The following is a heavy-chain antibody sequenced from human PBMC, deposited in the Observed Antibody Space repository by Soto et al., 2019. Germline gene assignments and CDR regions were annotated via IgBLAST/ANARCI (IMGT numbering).Heavy chain of an antibody. Sequence: ASVKVSCKASGYTFTGYYMHWVRQAPGQGLEWMGWINPNSGGTNYAQKFQGRVTMTRDTSISTAYMELSRLRSDDTAVYYCARDGRSTGSPYYYYGMDVWGQGTTVTV. CDR2: INPNSGGT. CDR1: GYTFTGYY. CDR3: ARDGRSTGSPYYYYGMDV. V-gene: IGHV1-2*02. D-gene: IGHD2-2*01. J-gene: IGHJ6*02.